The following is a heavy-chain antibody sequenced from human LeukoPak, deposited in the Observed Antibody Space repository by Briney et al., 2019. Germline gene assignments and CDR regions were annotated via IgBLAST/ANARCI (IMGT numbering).Heavy chain of an antibody. J-gene: IGHJ4*02. CDR2: MNPNSGST. CDR3: ARDLTIAVAGDFDY. V-gene: IGHV1-8*01. D-gene: IGHD6-19*01. Sequence: GASVKVSCKASGYTFTSYDINWVRQATGQGLEWMGWMNPNSGSTGYAQKFQGGVTMTRNTSISTAYMELSSLRSEDTAVYYCARDLTIAVAGDFDYWGQGTLVTVSS. CDR1: GYTFTSYD.